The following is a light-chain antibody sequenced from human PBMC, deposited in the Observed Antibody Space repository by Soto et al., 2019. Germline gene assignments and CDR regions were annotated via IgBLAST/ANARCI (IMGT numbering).Light chain of an antibody. Sequence: QSALTQPPSASGSPGQSVTISCTGTSSDVGAYNYVSWYQQHPGKAPNLMIYEVNKRPSGVPDRFSGSKSGNTASLTVSGLQAEDEADYYCSSYAGSNNLGVFGTGTKVTVL. V-gene: IGLV2-8*01. CDR2: EVN. J-gene: IGLJ1*01. CDR3: SSYAGSNNLGV. CDR1: SSDVGAYNY.